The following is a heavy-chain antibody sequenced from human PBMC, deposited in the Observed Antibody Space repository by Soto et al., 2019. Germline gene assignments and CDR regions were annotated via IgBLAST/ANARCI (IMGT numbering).Heavy chain of an antibody. CDR2: ISAYNGNT. V-gene: IGHV1-18*01. CDR1: GYTFTSYG. Sequence: GASVKVSFKASGYTFTSYGISWVRQAPGQGLEWMGWISAYNGNTNYAQKLQGRVTMTTDTSTSTAYMELRSLRSDNTAVYYCARHIVVVPAAIFNWFDPWGQGTLVTVS. D-gene: IGHD2-2*01. J-gene: IGHJ5*02. CDR3: ARHIVVVPAAIFNWFDP.